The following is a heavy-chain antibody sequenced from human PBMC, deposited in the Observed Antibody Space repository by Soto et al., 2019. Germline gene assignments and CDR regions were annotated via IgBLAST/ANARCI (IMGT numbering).Heavy chain of an antibody. CDR1: GYSFTDYY. V-gene: IGHV1-2*02. D-gene: IGHD3-22*01. CDR3: ARGTFDSSGNYFAGWFDP. CDR2: IIPNNDGT. Sequence: QVQLEQSGAEVKKPGASVKVSCKASGYSFTDYYIHWVRQAPGQGLEWMGWIIPNNDGTKYAQKFQDRVTMTRDTSITTAYMELSRLRSDDTAVYYCARGTFDSSGNYFAGWFDPWGQGTLVTVSS. J-gene: IGHJ5*02.